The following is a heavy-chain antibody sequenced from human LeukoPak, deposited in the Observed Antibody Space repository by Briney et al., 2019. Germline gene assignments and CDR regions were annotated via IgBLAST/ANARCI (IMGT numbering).Heavy chain of an antibody. CDR3: AKPHFDY. CDR1: GFTFSGSA. J-gene: IGHJ4*02. V-gene: IGHV3-30*04. Sequence: GGSLRLSCAASGFTFSGSAMHWVRQAPGKGLEWVAVISYDGSNKYYADSVRGRFTISRDNSKNTLYLQMNSLRAEDTALYYCAKPHFDYWGQGTLVTVSS. CDR2: ISYDGSNK.